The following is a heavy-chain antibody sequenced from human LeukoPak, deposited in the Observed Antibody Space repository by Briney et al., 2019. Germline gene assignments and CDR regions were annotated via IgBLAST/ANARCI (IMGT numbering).Heavy chain of an antibody. V-gene: IGHV3-21*01. J-gene: IGHJ4*02. CDR3: ASRLNNGDYGNDY. D-gene: IGHD4-17*01. CDR1: GFTFTTYS. Sequence: GSLRLSFAASGFTFTTYSMNWVRQAPGKGLGLVSTISGSSRYIYFADSVRGRFTISRDNAKNSLYLQMNSLRADDTAVYYCASRLNNGDYGNDYWGQGTLVTVSS. CDR2: ISGSSRYI.